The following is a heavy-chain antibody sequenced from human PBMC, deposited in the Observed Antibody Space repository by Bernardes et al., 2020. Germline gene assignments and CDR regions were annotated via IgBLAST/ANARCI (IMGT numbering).Heavy chain of an antibody. Sequence: ETLSLNCTVSGGSVSSGSYYWSWIRQPPWKGLEWIGYIYSSGSTNYNPPLKSRVTISVDTSKNQFSLKLSSVTAADTAVYYCASSSMIVVVIPPGPFDYWGQRTMVTVSS. CDR1: GGSVSSGSYY. J-gene: IGHJ4*02. CDR2: IYSSGST. V-gene: IGHV4-61*01. CDR3: ASSSMIVVVIPPGPFDY. D-gene: IGHD3-22*01.